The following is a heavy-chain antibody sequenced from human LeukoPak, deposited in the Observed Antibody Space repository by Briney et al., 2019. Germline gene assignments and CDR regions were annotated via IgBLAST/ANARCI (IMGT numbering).Heavy chain of an antibody. CDR3: ATDITMVRGVITYFDY. D-gene: IGHD3-10*01. J-gene: IGHJ4*02. Sequence: GASVKVSCKVSGYTLTELSMHWVRQAPGKGLEWMGGFDPEDRETIYAQKFQGRVTMTEDTSTDTAYMELSSLRSEDTAVYYYATDITMVRGVITYFDYWGQGTLVTVSS. CDR2: FDPEDRET. CDR1: GYTLTELS. V-gene: IGHV1-24*01.